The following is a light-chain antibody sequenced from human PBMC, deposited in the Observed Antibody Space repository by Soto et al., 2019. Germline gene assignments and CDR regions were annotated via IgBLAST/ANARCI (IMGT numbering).Light chain of an antibody. CDR3: LQHNSYPRT. CDR2: AAS. Sequence: DIQMTQSPSSLSATVGDRVTITCRASQGIRNELGWYQQKPGKAPKRLIYAASSLQSGVPSRFRGSGSGTEFTLTISSLKPEDFETYYCLQHNSYPRTFGQGTKVDIK. V-gene: IGKV1-17*01. CDR1: QGIRNE. J-gene: IGKJ1*01.